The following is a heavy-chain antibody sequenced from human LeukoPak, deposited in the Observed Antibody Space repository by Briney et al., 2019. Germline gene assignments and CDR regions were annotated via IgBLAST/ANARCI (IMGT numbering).Heavy chain of an antibody. J-gene: IGHJ5*02. CDR1: GFSLSTSGVG. CDR3: AHRGDYDFWSGSSNWFDP. CDR2: IYWDDDK. Sequence: SGPTLVNPTQTLTLTCTFSGFSLSTSGVGVGWIRQPPGKALEWLALIYWDDDKRYSPSLKSRLTITKDTSKNQVVLTMTNMDPVDTATYYCAHRGDYDFWSGSSNWFDPWGQGTLVTVSS. D-gene: IGHD3-3*01. V-gene: IGHV2-5*02.